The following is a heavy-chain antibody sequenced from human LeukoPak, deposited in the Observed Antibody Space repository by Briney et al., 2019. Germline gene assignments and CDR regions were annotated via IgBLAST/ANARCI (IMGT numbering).Heavy chain of an antibody. CDR2: INSNTGNP. V-gene: IGHV7-4-1*02. J-gene: IGHJ4*02. CDR1: GYIFTNYP. Sequence: ASVKVPCKASGYIFTNYPMNWVRQAPGQGLEWMGWINSNTGNPTYAQGFTERFVFSWDTSVSTAYLQISSLKAEDTAVYYCARDSYCSGGTCYSRVGYWGQGTVVTVSS. CDR3: ARDSYCSGGTCYSRVGY. D-gene: IGHD2-15*01.